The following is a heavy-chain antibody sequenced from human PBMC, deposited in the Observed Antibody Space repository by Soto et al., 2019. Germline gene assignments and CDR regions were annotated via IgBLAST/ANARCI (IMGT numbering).Heavy chain of an antibody. J-gene: IGHJ4*02. CDR1: GYTFSNYG. CDR2: ISAYSGNT. CDR3: ARTNTMVTPFDY. D-gene: IGHD3-10*01. Sequence: QVQLVQSGAEVKKPGASVKVSCKASGYTFSNYGITWVRQAPGQGLEWMGWISAYSGNTNYAQNLQGRVTMTTDTSTSTAYMELRSLRSDDTAVYYCARTNTMVTPFDYWGQGTLVTVSS. V-gene: IGHV1-18*01.